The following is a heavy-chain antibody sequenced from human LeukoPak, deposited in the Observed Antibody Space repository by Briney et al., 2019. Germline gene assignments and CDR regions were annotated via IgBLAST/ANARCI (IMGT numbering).Heavy chain of an antibody. CDR2: INPSGGST. Sequence: ASVKVSCKASGYTFTSYYMHWVRQAPGQGLEWMGIINPSGGSTSYAQKFQGRVTMTRDTSTSTVYMELSSLRSGDTAVYYCARDLKRHIVVVTAIPTRAFDIWGQGTMVTVSS. CDR3: ARDLKRHIVVVTAIPTRAFDI. J-gene: IGHJ3*02. CDR1: GYTFTSYY. D-gene: IGHD2-21*02. V-gene: IGHV1-46*01.